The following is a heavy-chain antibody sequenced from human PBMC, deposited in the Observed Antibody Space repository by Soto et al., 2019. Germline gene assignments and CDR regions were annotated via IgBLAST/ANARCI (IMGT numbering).Heavy chain of an antibody. CDR1: GGSISSGGYY. Sequence: SETLSLTCTVSGGSISSGGYYWSWIRQHPGKGLEWIGYIYYSGSTYYNPSLKSRVTISVDTSKNQFSLKLSSVTAADTAVYYCARDDQYSHGFYGMDVWGQGTTVTVSS. CDR2: IYYSGST. CDR3: ARDDQYSHGFYGMDV. D-gene: IGHD5-18*01. V-gene: IGHV4-31*03. J-gene: IGHJ6*02.